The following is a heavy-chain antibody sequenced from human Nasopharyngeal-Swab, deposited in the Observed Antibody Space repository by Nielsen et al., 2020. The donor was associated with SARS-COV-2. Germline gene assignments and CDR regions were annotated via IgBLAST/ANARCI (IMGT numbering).Heavy chain of an antibody. V-gene: IGHV3-21*01. CDR2: ISSSSSYI. CDR3: ARDGLDYDFWSAYFMDV. Sequence: GESLKISCAASGFIFSGSAMHWVRQAPGKGLEWVSSISSSSSYIYYADSVKGRFTISRDNAKNSLFLQMSSLRAEDTAVYYCARDGLDYDFWSAYFMDVWGQGTTVTVSS. J-gene: IGHJ6*02. CDR1: GFIFSGSA. D-gene: IGHD3-3*01.